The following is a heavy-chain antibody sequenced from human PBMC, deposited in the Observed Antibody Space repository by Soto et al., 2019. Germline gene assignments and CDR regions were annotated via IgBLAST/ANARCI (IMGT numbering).Heavy chain of an antibody. D-gene: IGHD1-7*01. CDR3: ARGGLNYIHGRSGSAFDI. V-gene: IGHV1-69*01. Sequence: SVKVTCNASGGPLISYAIIWVRQAPGQGLEWMGGIIPIFGTANYAQKFQGRVTITADESTSTAYMELSSLRSEDTAVYYCARGGLNYIHGRSGSAFDIWGQRTMVTVSS. CDR2: IIPIFGTA. J-gene: IGHJ3*02. CDR1: GGPLISYA.